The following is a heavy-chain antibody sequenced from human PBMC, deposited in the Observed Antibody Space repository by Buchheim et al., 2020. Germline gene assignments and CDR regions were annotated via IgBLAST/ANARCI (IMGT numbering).Heavy chain of an antibody. CDR1: GFTFSSYA. CDR2: ISGSGGST. Sequence: EVQLLESGGGLVQPGGSLRLSCAASGFTFSSYAMSWVRQAPGKGLEWVSAISGSGGSTYYADSVKGRFTISRDNSKNTLYLQMNSLRAEDTAVYYCAKDMFGWSKYTAMTYGMDVWGQGTT. V-gene: IGHV3-23*01. D-gene: IGHD5-18*01. J-gene: IGHJ6*02. CDR3: AKDMFGWSKYTAMTYGMDV.